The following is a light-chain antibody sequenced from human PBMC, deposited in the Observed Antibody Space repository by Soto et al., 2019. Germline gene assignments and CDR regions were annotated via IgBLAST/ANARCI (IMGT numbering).Light chain of an antibody. CDR1: QGISSY. V-gene: IGKV1-8*01. J-gene: IGKJ2*01. CDR2: AAS. CDR3: QQYYSYPLT. Sequence: AIRMTQSPSSLSASTGDRVTITCRASQGISSYLAWYQQKPGKAPKLLIYAASTLQSGVPSRFSGSGSGTDFTLTISCLQSEDFETYYCQQYYSYPLTFGQGTKLEIK.